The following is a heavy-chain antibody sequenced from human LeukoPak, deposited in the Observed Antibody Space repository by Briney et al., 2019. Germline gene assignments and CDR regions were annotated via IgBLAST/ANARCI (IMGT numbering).Heavy chain of an antibody. CDR2: IYYTGST. V-gene: IGHV4-30-4*01. D-gene: IGHD2-15*01. J-gene: IGHJ4*02. CDR1: GGSISSHDYY. CDR3: ARVGYCSGNGCYYRYFDY. Sequence: SETLSLTCTVSGGSISSHDYYWGWIRQPPGKGLEWIGYIYYTGSTYYNPSLKSRVTISVDTSKNQFSLQLSSVTAADTAAYYCARVGYCSGNGCYYRYFDYWGQGTLVTVSS.